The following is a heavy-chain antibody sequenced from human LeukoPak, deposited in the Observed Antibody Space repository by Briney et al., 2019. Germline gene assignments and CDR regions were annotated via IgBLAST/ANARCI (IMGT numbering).Heavy chain of an antibody. V-gene: IGHV4-34*01. CDR1: GGSFSGYY. CDR2: INHSGST. J-gene: IGHJ4*02. CDR3: ARHPRYGSGSYVFDY. D-gene: IGHD3-10*01. Sequence: KPSETLSLTCAVYGGSFSGYYWSWIRQPPGKGLEWIGEINHSGSTNYNPSLKSRVTISVDTSKNQFSLKLSSVTAANTAVYYCARHPRYGSGSYVFDYWAQGTLVTVSS.